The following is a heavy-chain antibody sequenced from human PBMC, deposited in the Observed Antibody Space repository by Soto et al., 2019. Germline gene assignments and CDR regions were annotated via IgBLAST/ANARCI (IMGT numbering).Heavy chain of an antibody. CDR2: ISYDGSNK. J-gene: IGHJ5*02. D-gene: IGHD2-15*01. CDR1: GFTFSSYA. V-gene: IGHV3-30-3*01. Sequence: GGSLRLSCAASGFTFSSYAMHWVRQAPGKGLEWVAVISYDGSNKYYADSVKGRFTISRDNSKNTLYLQMNSLRAEDTAVYYCARDIVVVVAATPDLWFDPWGQGTLVPSPQ. CDR3: ARDIVVVVAATPDLWFDP.